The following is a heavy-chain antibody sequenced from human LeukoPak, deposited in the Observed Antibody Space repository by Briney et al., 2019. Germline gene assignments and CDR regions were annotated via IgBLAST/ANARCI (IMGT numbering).Heavy chain of an antibody. Sequence: ASVKVSCKASGYTFIGYDISWVRQAPGQGLEWMGWISAYNGHTNYAQRLQGRVTMTTDTPTSTAYMELRSLRSDDTAVYYCARSPPDRSLDYWGQGTLVTVSS. J-gene: IGHJ4*02. CDR1: GYTFIGYD. CDR2: ISAYNGHT. CDR3: ARSPPDRSLDY. D-gene: IGHD3/OR15-3a*01. V-gene: IGHV1-18*01.